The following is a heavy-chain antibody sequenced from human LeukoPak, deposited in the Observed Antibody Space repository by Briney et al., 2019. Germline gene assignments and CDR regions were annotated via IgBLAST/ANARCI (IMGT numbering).Heavy chain of an antibody. Sequence: GGSLRLSCAASGFTFSSYAMSWVRQAPGKGLEWVSAISGSGGSTYYADSVKGRFTISRDNAKNSLYLQMNSLRARDTAVYYCARDLGYSYGYFDYWGQGTLVTVSS. CDR2: ISGSGGST. V-gene: IGHV3-23*01. D-gene: IGHD5-18*01. CDR1: GFTFSSYA. CDR3: ARDLGYSYGYFDY. J-gene: IGHJ4*02.